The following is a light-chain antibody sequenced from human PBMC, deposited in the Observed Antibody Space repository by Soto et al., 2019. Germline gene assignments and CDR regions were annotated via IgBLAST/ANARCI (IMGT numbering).Light chain of an antibody. J-gene: IGLJ1*01. V-gene: IGLV2-14*01. CDR2: GVS. CDR3: SSHTISSALQV. CDR1: ISDFVVYNY. Sequence: QSVLAQPASVSGSPGQSITISCTGTISDFVVYNYVSWYQQHPGKAPKLMIYGVSNRPSGVSNRFSGSKSGNTASLTISGLQADDEAEYYCSSHTISSALQVFGNGTKVTV.